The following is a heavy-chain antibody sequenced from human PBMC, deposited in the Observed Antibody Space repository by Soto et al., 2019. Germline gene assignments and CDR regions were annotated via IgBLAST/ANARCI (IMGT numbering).Heavy chain of an antibody. V-gene: IGHV1-69*05. J-gene: IGHJ6*02. CDR1: GGTFSSYA. D-gene: IGHD4-4*01. Sequence: QVQLVQSGAEVKKPGSSVRVSCKASGGTFSSYAIRWVRQAPGQGFEWMGGIIPIFGTANYAQKFQGRVTLTSDESTSTAYMELSSLSSEETAVYYCAREQDVSNYHGMDVWGQGTTVTVSS. CDR3: AREQDVSNYHGMDV. CDR2: IIPIFGTA.